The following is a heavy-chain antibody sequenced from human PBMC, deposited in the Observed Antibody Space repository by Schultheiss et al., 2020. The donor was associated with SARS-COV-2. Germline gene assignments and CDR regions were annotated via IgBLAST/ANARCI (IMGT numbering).Heavy chain of an antibody. CDR1: GFTVSSNY. D-gene: IGHD3-10*01. Sequence: GGSLRLSCAASGFTVSSNYMSWVRQAPGKGLEWVSAISGSGGSTYYADSVKGRFTISRDNSKNTLYLQMNSLRAEDTAVYYCAKGSGGMDVWGQGTTVTVSS. CDR2: ISGSGGST. J-gene: IGHJ6*02. V-gene: IGHV3-23*01. CDR3: AKGSGGMDV.